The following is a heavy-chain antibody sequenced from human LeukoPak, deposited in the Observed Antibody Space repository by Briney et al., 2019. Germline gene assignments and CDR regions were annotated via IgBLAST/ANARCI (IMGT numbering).Heavy chain of an antibody. CDR3: AKARFTMVQGVRGPDWFDP. CDR1: GFTFSSYA. V-gene: IGHV3-23*01. CDR2: ISGSGGST. D-gene: IGHD3-10*01. J-gene: IGHJ5*02. Sequence: GGSLRLSCAASGFTFSSYAMSWVRQAPGKGLEWVSAISGSGGSTYYADSVKGRFTISRDNSKNTLYLQMNSLGAEDTAVYYCAKARFTMVQGVRGPDWFDPWGQGTLVTVSS.